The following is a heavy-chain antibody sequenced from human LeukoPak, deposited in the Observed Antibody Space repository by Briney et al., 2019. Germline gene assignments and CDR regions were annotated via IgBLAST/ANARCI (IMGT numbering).Heavy chain of an antibody. V-gene: IGHV3-23*01. Sequence: PGGSLRLSCAASGFTFSSYAMSWVRQAPGKGLEWVSAISGSGGSTYYADSVKGRFTISRDDSKNTLYLQMNSLRAEDTAVYYCAKDRSHYYDSSGYYGAFDIWGQGTMGTVSS. D-gene: IGHD3-22*01. CDR2: ISGSGGST. J-gene: IGHJ3*02. CDR1: GFTFSSYA. CDR3: AKDRSHYYDSSGYYGAFDI.